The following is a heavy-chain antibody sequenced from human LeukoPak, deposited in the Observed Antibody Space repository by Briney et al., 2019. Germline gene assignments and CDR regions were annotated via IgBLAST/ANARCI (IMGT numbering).Heavy chain of an antibody. V-gene: IGHV4-59*01. CDR2: IYYSGST. D-gene: IGHD6-13*01. CDR3: ARDAWYSSSWYWFDP. Sequence: SETLSLTCTVSGGSISGYYWNWIRQPPGKGLEWIGYIYYSGSTNYNPSLKSRVTISVDTSKNQFSLKLSSVTAADTAVYYCARDAWYSSSWYWFDPWGQGTLVTVSS. CDR1: GGSISGYY. J-gene: IGHJ5*02.